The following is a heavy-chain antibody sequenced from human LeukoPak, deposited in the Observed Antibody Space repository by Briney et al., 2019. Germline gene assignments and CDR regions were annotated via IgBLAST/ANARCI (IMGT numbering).Heavy chain of an antibody. CDR3: AKEQDGPWYSSGWYGLGY. Sequence: GGSLRLSCAASGFTFNNYGMHWVRQAPGTGLEWVAFIRYDGSNKYYADSVKGRFTISRDNSKNTLYLQMNSLRAEDTAVYYCAKEQDGPWYSSGWYGLGYWGQGTLVTVSS. CDR1: GFTFNNYG. D-gene: IGHD6-19*01. V-gene: IGHV3-30*02. CDR2: IRYDGSNK. J-gene: IGHJ4*02.